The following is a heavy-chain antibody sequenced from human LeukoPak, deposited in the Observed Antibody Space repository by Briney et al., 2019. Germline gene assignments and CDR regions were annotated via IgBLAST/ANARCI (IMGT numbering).Heavy chain of an antibody. J-gene: IGHJ5*02. CDR2: IIPLFGTA. V-gene: IGHV1-69*01. CDR1: GGTFSTYA. CDR3: ARDIRNWFDP. Sequence: GASVKVSCKASGGTFSTYAINWVRQAPGQGLEWMGGIIPLFGTAIYAQKFQGRVTITADESTSTAYMEPSSLRSEDTAVYYCARDIRNWFDPWGQGTLVTVSS.